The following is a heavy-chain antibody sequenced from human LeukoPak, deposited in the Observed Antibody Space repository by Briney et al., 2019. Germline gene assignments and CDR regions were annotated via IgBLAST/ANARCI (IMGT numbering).Heavy chain of an antibody. CDR2: IKQDGSEK. J-gene: IGHJ6*03. CDR3: GRSRRISASLYYYMDV. Sequence: SGRSLRLSCAASGFTFSSYWMSWVRQAPGKGLEWVANIKQDGSEKYYVDSVKGRFTISRDNAKNSLYLQMNSLRTEDTAVYYCGRSRRISASLYYYMDVWGKGTTVTVSS. CDR1: GFTFSSYW. V-gene: IGHV3-7*03. D-gene: IGHD2-15*01.